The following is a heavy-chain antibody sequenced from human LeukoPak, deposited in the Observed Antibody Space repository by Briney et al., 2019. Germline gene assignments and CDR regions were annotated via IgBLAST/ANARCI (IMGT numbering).Heavy chain of an antibody. CDR1: GGSLSGYY. D-gene: IGHD6-19*01. J-gene: IGHJ4*02. CDR3: ATRLGAVAAYYSDY. CDR2: INHSGNT. Sequence: SETLSLTCAVYGGSLSGYYWSWIRQPPGKGLEWIGEINHSGNTNYNPSLKSRVTISVDTSKNQFSLKLSSVTPAATAVYYCATRLGAVAAYYSDYWGQGTLVTVSS. V-gene: IGHV4-34*01.